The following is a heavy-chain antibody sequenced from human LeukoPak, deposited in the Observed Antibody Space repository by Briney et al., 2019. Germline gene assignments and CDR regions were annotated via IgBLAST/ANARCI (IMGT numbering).Heavy chain of an antibody. J-gene: IGHJ4*02. D-gene: IGHD5-18*01. CDR3: ARERDYTTMAPFDY. CDR2: SRDKAHGYTR. V-gene: IGHV3-72*01. CDR1: GFTFSDHY. Sequence: GGSLRLSCAVSGFTFSDHYMDWVRQAPGKGLEWVARSRDKAHGYTREYAASVKGRFTISRDDSKTSLYLQMNSLKTEDTAVYYCARERDYTTMAPFDYWGQGTLVTVSS.